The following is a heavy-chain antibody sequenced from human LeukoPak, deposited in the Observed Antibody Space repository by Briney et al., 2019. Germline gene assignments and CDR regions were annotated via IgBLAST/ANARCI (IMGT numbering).Heavy chain of an antibody. CDR2: ISYSGST. CDR3: ARDPQYGSSSDAFDI. V-gene: IGHV4-59*01. CDR1: GGSISSYY. Sequence: PSETLSLTCTVSGGSISSYYWSWIRQPPGKGLEWIGYISYSGSTNYNPSLKSRVTISVDTSKNQFSLKLSSVTAADTAVYYCARDPQYGSSSDAFDIWGQGTMVTVSS. J-gene: IGHJ3*02. D-gene: IGHD6-13*01.